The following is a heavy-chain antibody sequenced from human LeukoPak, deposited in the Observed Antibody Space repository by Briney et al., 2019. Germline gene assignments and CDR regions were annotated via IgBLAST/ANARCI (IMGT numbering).Heavy chain of an antibody. D-gene: IGHD6-25*01. CDR1: GFTFSTYW. J-gene: IGHJ6*03. CDR3: ARVMVSGQRHMDV. Sequence: GGSLRLSCAASGFTFSTYWMHWVRQGPGKGLVWVSRINGDGSTTHYADSVKGRFTISRDNAKNTLYLQMNSLIAEDTAVYYCARVMVSGQRHMDVWGKGTTVAVSS. CDR2: INGDGSTT. V-gene: IGHV3-74*01.